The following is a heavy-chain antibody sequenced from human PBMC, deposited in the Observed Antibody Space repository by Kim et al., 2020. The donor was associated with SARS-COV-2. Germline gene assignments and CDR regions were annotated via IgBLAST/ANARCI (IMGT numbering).Heavy chain of an antibody. CDR3: AKDFAPIVGAPLGGDF. D-gene: IGHD1-26*01. CDR1: GFTFSSYA. CDR2: ISGSGGST. J-gene: IGHJ6*02. V-gene: IGHV3-23*01. Sequence: GGSLRLSCAASGFTFSSYAMSWVRQAPGKGLEWVSGISGSGGSTYYAGSVKGRFTISRDNSKNTLYLQMNSLRADDTAVYYCAKDFAPIVGAPLGGDFWGQGTTVTVSS.